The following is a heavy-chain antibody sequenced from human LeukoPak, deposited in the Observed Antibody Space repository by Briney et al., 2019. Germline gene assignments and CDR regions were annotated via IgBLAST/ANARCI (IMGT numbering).Heavy chain of an antibody. CDR2: ISSSSSTI. D-gene: IGHD3-10*01. Sequence: GGSLRLSCAASGFTFSSYSMNWVRQAPGKGLEWVSYISSSSSTIYYADSVKGRFTISRDNAKNSLYLQMNSLKTEDTAVYYCTTVRYGSGSYHDYWGQGTLVTVSS. V-gene: IGHV3-48*04. CDR3: TTVRYGSGSYHDY. J-gene: IGHJ4*02. CDR1: GFTFSSYS.